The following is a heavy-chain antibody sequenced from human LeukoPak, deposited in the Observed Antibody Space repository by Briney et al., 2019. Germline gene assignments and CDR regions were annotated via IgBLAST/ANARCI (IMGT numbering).Heavy chain of an antibody. CDR3: ARAPIGTYYDYVWGSYRQYYFDY. CDR1: GGSISSYY. CDR2: IHTSGST. Sequence: PSETLSLTCTVSGGSISSYYWNWIRQPAGKGLEWIGRIHTSGSTNYNPSLKSRVTMSVDTSKNQFSLKLSSVTAADTAVYYCARAPIGTYYDYVWGSYRQYYFDYWGQGTLVTVSS. D-gene: IGHD3-16*02. V-gene: IGHV4-4*07. J-gene: IGHJ4*02.